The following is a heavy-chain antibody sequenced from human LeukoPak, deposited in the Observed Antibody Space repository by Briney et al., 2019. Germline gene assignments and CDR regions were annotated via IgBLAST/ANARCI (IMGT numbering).Heavy chain of an antibody. CDR1: GGSISSYY. D-gene: IGHD2-2*01. CDR2: IYTSGST. V-gene: IGHV4-4*07. J-gene: IGHJ6*02. CDR3: AREGYCSSTSCPSNHRYYYYNGMDV. Sequence: SETLSLTCTVSGGSISSYYWSWIRQPAGKGLEWIGRIYTSGSTNYNPSLKSRVTMSVDTSKNQFSLKLSSVTAADTAVYYCAREGYCSSTSCPSNHRYYYYNGMDVWGQGTTVTVSS.